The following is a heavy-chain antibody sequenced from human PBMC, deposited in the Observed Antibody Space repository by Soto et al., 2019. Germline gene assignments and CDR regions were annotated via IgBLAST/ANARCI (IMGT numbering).Heavy chain of an antibody. CDR3: AKDNYDFWSGPSLDYGMDV. V-gene: IGHV3-30*18. CDR1: GFTFSSYG. Sequence: GGSLRLSCAASGFTFSSYGMHWVRQAPGKGLEWVAVFSYDGSNKYYVDSVKGRFTISRDNSKNTLFLQMNSLRAEDTAVYYCAKDNYDFWSGPSLDYGMDVWGQGTTVTVSS. J-gene: IGHJ6*02. CDR2: FSYDGSNK. D-gene: IGHD3-3*01.